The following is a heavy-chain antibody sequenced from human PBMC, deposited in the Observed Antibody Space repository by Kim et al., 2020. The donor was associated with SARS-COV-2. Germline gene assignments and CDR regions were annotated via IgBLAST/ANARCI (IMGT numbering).Heavy chain of an antibody. Sequence: ASVKVSCKASGYIFTDYNIHWVRQAPGQGLEWVGRISPSSGGTKYAQTFQGRVTVTRDTSITTAYVELSGLRSDDTALYYCARVGVRGSGWSFLDHWGQGTLVTVSS. CDR1: GYIFTDYN. CDR3: ARVGVRGSGWSFLDH. J-gene: IGHJ4*02. D-gene: IGHD6-19*01. CDR2: ISPSSGGT. V-gene: IGHV1-2*06.